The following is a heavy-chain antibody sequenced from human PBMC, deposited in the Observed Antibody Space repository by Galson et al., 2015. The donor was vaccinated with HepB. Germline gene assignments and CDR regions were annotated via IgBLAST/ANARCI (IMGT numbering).Heavy chain of an antibody. CDR3: ARDFRYCTSTNCPAFYFFDL. CDR2: IKRDGTEK. V-gene: IGHV3-7*01. Sequence: SLRLSCAASGFTFRNYWMNWVRQAPGKGLEWVANIKRDGTEKFYVDSVKGRFTISRDNAKNSLYLQMNSLRAEDTAVYSGARDFRYCTSTNCPAFYFFDLWGRGTLVTVSS. D-gene: IGHD2-2*01. J-gene: IGHJ2*01. CDR1: GFTFRNYW.